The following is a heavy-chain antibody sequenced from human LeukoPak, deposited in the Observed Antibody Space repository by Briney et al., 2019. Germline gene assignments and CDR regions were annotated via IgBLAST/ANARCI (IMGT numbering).Heavy chain of an antibody. Sequence: GGSLRLSCAASGFTFSSYSMNWVRQAPGKGLEWVSSISSSTSYIYYADSVKGRFTISRDNAKNSLYLQMNSLRAEDTAVYYCAGDSSIYTNYYYYYDMDVWGQGTTVTVS. CDR3: AGDSSIYTNYYYYYDMDV. V-gene: IGHV3-21*01. CDR1: GFTFSSYS. CDR2: ISSSTSYI. J-gene: IGHJ6*02. D-gene: IGHD6-13*01.